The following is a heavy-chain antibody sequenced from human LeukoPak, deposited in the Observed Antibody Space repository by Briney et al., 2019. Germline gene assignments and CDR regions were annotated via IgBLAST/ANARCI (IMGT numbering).Heavy chain of an antibody. CDR2: ISAYNGNT. Sequence: ASVKVSCKASGGTFSSYAISWVRQAPGQGLEWMGWISAYNGNTNYAQKSQGRVTMTTDTSTSTAYMELRSLRSDDTAVYYCARDLYMGVLDYWGQGTLVTVSS. D-gene: IGHD3-16*01. CDR3: ARDLYMGVLDY. V-gene: IGHV1-18*01. CDR1: GGTFSSYA. J-gene: IGHJ4*02.